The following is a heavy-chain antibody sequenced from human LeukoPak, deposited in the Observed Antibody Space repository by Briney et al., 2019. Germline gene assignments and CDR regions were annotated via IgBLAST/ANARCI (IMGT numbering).Heavy chain of an antibody. CDR3: ARVLQYDSSGRRDY. J-gene: IGHJ4*02. V-gene: IGHV3-21*01. CDR1: GFTFSSYS. D-gene: IGHD3-22*01. Sequence: GGSLRLSCTASGFTFSSYSMNWVRQAPGKGLEWVSSISGSSSYIYYADSVKGRFTISRDNAKNSLYLQMNSLRAEDTAVYYCARVLQYDSSGRRDYWGQGTLVTVSS. CDR2: ISGSSSYI.